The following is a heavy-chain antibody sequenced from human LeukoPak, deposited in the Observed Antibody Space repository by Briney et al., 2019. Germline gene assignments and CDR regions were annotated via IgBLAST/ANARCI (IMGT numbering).Heavy chain of an antibody. D-gene: IGHD3-22*01. V-gene: IGHV1-69*06. CDR1: GVTFSSYA. J-gene: IGHJ4*02. Sequence: ASVKVSCKASGVTFSSYAISWVRHAPGQGLEWMGGIIPIFGTANYAQKFQGRVTITADKSTSTAYMELSSLRSEDTAVYYCEQYYYDSSGYYSDYWGQGTLVTVSS. CDR3: EQYYYDSSGYYSDY. CDR2: IIPIFGTA.